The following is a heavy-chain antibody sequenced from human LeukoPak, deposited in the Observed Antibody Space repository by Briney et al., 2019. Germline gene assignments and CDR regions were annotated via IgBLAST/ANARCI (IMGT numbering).Heavy chain of an antibody. CDR1: GFTLTNHG. Sequence: PGGSLRLSCAVSGFTLTNHGVSWVCQAPGKGLEWVSITTGTGGRYYGDSVKGRFILSRDNSKNTVYMQMSSLRAEDTATYYCAKDYCRDGNCPFPFLDSWGQGTLVTVSS. J-gene: IGHJ4*02. CDR3: AKDYCRDGNCPFPFLDS. CDR2: TTGTGGR. D-gene: IGHD2-15*01. V-gene: IGHV3-23*01.